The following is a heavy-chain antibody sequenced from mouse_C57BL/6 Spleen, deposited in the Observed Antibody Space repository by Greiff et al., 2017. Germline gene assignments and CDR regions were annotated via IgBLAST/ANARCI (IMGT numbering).Heavy chain of an antibody. CDR3: ARGGYEYYFDY. Sequence: QVQLKQPGAELVRPGSSVKLSCKASGYTFTSYWMHWVKQRPIQGLEWIGNIDPSDSETHYNQKFKDKATLTVDKSSSTAYMQLSSLTSEDSAVYYCARGGYEYYFDYWGQGTTLTVSS. CDR2: IDPSDSET. V-gene: IGHV1-52*01. D-gene: IGHD2-2*01. CDR1: GYTFTSYW. J-gene: IGHJ2*01.